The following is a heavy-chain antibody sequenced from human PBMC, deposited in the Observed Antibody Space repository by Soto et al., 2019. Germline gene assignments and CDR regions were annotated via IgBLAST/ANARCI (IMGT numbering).Heavy chain of an antibody. J-gene: IGHJ6*03. Sequence: LETLCLTCTVSGGSIGDFYVSWIRQPPGKGLEWIGYVYYTGSTSYNPSLKRRVTFSADSSRGQFSLRLNSVTAADTAVYYCARTVLGPDLLADSFVDYYYYMDVWGQGTTVTVSS. V-gene: IGHV4-59*08. CDR3: ARTVLGPDLLADSFVDYYYYMDV. CDR2: VYYTGST. CDR1: GGSIGDFY. D-gene: IGHD3-9*01.